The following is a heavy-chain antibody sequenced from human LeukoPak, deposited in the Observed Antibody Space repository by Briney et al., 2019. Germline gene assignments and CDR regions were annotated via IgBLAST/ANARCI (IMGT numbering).Heavy chain of an antibody. D-gene: IGHD3-3*01. J-gene: IGHJ4*02. Sequence: SETLSLTCAAYGGSFSGYYWSWIRQPPGKGLEWIGEINHSGSTNYNPSLKSRVTISVDTSRNQFSLKLSSVTAADTAVYYCAINHGVWSGYWPFDYWGQGTLVTVSS. CDR2: INHSGST. CDR3: AINHGVWSGYWPFDY. CDR1: GGSFSGYY. V-gene: IGHV4-34*01.